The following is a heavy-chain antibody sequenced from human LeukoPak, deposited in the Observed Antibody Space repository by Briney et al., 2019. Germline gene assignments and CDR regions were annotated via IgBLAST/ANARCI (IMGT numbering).Heavy chain of an antibody. J-gene: IGHJ4*02. CDR1: GGSFSGYY. V-gene: IGHV4-34*01. Sequence: SETLSLTCAVYGGSFSGYYWSWIRQPPGKGLEWIGEINHSGSTNHNPSLKSRVTISVDTSKNQFSLKLSSVTAADTAVYYCARVYHQAFDYWGQGTLVTVSS. D-gene: IGHD2-2*01. CDR2: INHSGST. CDR3: ARVYHQAFDY.